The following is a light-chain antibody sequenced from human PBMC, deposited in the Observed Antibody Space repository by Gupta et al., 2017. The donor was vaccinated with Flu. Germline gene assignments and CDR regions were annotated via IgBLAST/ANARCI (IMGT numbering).Light chain of an antibody. V-gene: IGKV1-5*03. CDR2: KAS. J-gene: IGKJ1*01. CDR3: QQYENQSRT. Sequence: DIQMTQSPSTLSASVGDTVTITCRASHSIDTWLAWYQQRPGKAPTLLMYKASTLENGVPSRFRGSGSGTEFTLIINSLQIDDFATYYCQQYENQSRTFGQGTKVDI. CDR1: HSIDTW.